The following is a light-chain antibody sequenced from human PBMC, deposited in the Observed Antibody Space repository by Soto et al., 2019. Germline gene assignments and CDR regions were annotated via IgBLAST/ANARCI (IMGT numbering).Light chain of an antibody. CDR2: EVT. V-gene: IGLV2-8*01. J-gene: IGLJ1*01. CDR1: SSDVGGYNY. Sequence: QSVLAQPPSASGSPGQSVAISCTGTSSDVGGYNYVSWYQQHPGKAPKLMIYEVTTRPSGISDRFSASKSGLTASLTISGLQPEDEADYYCSSFTSDRIYVFGPGTKVTVL. CDR3: SSFTSDRIYV.